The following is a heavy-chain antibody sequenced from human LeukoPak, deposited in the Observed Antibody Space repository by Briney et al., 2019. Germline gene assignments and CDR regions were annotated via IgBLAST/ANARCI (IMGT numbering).Heavy chain of an antibody. V-gene: IGHV1-2*02. Sequence: ASVKVSCKASGYTFTGYYMHWVRQAPGQGLEWMGWINPNGGGTNYAQKFQGRVTMTRDTSISTAYMELSRLRSDDTAVYYCARDLGHYDILTGYSSGYYYYMDVWGKGTTVTVSS. CDR2: INPNGGGT. CDR1: GYTFTGYY. J-gene: IGHJ6*03. D-gene: IGHD3-9*01. CDR3: ARDLGHYDILTGYSSGYYYYMDV.